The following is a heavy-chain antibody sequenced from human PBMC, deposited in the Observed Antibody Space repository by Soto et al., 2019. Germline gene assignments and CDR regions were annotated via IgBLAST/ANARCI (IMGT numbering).Heavy chain of an antibody. CDR3: AGDPGIAVAGTDYYYGMDV. V-gene: IGHV4-59*01. CDR2: IHYSGST. Sequence: QVQLQESGPGLVKPSETLSLTCTVSGGSISSYYWSWIRQPSGKGLEWIGYIHYSGSTNYNPSLKSRVTISVDTSKNQFSRKLSSVTAADTAVYYCAGDPGIAVAGTDYYYGMDVWGQGTTVTVSS. J-gene: IGHJ6*02. CDR1: GGSISSYY. D-gene: IGHD6-19*01.